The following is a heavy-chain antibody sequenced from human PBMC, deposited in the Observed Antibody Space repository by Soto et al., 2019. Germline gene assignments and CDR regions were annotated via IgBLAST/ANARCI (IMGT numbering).Heavy chain of an antibody. V-gene: IGHV5-51*01. CDR3: ASPTPIAVAGTLAPSV. CDR2: IYPGDSDT. J-gene: IGHJ4*02. D-gene: IGHD6-19*01. CDR1: GYSFTSYW. Sequence: GESLKISCKGSGYSFTSYWIGWVRQMPGKGLEWMGIIYPGDSDTGYSPSFQGQVTISADKSISTAYLQWSSLKASDTAMYYCASPTPIAVAGTLAPSVWGQGTLVTVSS.